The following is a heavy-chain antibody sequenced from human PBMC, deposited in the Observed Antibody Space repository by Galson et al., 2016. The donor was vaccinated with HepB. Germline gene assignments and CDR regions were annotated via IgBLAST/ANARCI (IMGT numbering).Heavy chain of an antibody. Sequence: SLRLSCAASGFTFTSYSMNWVRQVPGKGLEWVSYIGSSPGTVYCADSVKGRFTISRDNAKNSLYLQMNSLRDEDTAVYYYARDPLGYSYALVRYFDYWGQGTLVTVSS. CDR2: IGSSPGTV. V-gene: IGHV3-48*02. CDR1: GFTFTSYS. CDR3: ARDPLGYSYALVRYFDY. J-gene: IGHJ4*02. D-gene: IGHD5-18*01.